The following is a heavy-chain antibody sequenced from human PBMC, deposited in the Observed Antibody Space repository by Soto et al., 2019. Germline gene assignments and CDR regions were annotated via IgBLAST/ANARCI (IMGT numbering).Heavy chain of an antibody. D-gene: IGHD3-3*01. V-gene: IGHV4-39*01. CDR1: GASVSSSPYA. Sequence: SETLSLTCNASGASVSSSPYAWGWIRQSAGKGLEWIGTIDYGGTIYYNPSLKSRITISLDTSKNQISLRLSSVPAADTAVYYCARHVHNQGYEYYFASWGQGILVTVSS. CDR2: IDYGGTI. J-gene: IGHJ4*02. CDR3: ARHVHNQGYEYYFAS.